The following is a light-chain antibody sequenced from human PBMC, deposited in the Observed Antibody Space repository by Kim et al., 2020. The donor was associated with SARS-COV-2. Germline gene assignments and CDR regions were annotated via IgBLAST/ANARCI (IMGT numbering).Light chain of an antibody. V-gene: IGKV1-33*01. CDR2: DAS. CDR1: QDISNY. J-gene: IGKJ2*03. Sequence: DIQMTQSPSSLSASVGDRVTITCQASQDISNYLNWYQQKPGKAPKLLIYDASNLETGVPSRFSGSGSGTDFTFTISSLQPEDIATYYCQQYDTLPPSFGQGPKPEI. CDR3: QQYDTLPPS.